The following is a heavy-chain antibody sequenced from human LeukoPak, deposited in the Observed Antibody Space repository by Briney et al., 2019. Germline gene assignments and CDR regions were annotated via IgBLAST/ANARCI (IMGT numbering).Heavy chain of an antibody. V-gene: IGHV1-2*02. J-gene: IGHJ5*02. Sequence: INPNSGGTNYAQKFQGRVTMTRDTSISTAYMELSRLRSDDTAVYYCARRCLATVAYNWFDPWGQGTLVTVSS. CDR3: ARRCLATVAYNWFDP. CDR2: INPNSGGT. D-gene: IGHD4-23*01.